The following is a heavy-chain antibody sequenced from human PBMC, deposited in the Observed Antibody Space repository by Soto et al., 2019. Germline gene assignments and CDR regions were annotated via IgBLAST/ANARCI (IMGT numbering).Heavy chain of an antibody. CDR2: INHSGST. CDR1: GGSFSGYY. J-gene: IGHJ5*02. Sequence: SETLSLTCAVYGGSFSGYYWSWIRQPPGKGLEWIGEINHSGSTNYNPSLKSRVTISVDTSKNQFSLKLSSVTAADTAVYYCARGGNIYDYVWGSYRIRWFDPWGQGTLVTVSS. CDR3: ARGGNIYDYVWGSYRIRWFDP. D-gene: IGHD3-16*02. V-gene: IGHV4-34*01.